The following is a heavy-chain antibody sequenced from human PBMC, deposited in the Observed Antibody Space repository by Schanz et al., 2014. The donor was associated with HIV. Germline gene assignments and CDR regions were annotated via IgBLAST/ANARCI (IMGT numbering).Heavy chain of an antibody. V-gene: IGHV3-21*02. J-gene: IGHJ6*02. Sequence: VRLVQSGGGVVQPGRSLRLSCAASGFTFSSYGMHWVRQAPGKGLEWVAFISATGAYMYYADSVKGRFTISRDNAKKSLFLQMNSLRDEDTAIYFCARDSVDAVVTSTDYYNGIDVWGQGTTVTVSS. CDR3: ARDSVDAVVTSTDYYNGIDV. CDR2: ISATGAYM. D-gene: IGHD2-21*02. CDR1: GFTFSSYG.